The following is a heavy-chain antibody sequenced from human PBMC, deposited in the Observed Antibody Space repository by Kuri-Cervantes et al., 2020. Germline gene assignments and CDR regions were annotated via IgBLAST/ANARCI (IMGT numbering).Heavy chain of an antibody. CDR2: ISGSGGST. J-gene: IGHJ4*02. CDR1: GFTFSRYA. CDR3: AKTRTAMVRGVIIGRYFDY. Sequence: GESLKISCAASGFTFSRYAMSWVRQAPGKGLEWVSAISGSGGSTYYADSVKGRFTISRDNSKNTLYLQMNSLRAEDTAVYYCAKTRTAMVRGVIIGRYFDYWGQGTLVTVSS. D-gene: IGHD3-10*01. V-gene: IGHV3-23*01.